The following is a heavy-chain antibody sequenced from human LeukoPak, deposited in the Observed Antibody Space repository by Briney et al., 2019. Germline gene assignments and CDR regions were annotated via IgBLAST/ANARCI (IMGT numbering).Heavy chain of an antibody. CDR2: IRSNGEDI. CDR3: ATVAGKEGAPSENYYYYGMDV. V-gene: IGHV1-2*06. CDR1: GYTFSGDY. Sequence: ASVKDSCKASGYTFSGDYMHWVRQAPGQGLEWMGRIRSNGEDIQYAQKFQGRVTMTRDTSISTAYMELSRLRSDDTAVYYCATVAGKEGAPSENYYYYGMDVWGRGTTVTVSS. J-gene: IGHJ6*02. D-gene: IGHD6-19*01.